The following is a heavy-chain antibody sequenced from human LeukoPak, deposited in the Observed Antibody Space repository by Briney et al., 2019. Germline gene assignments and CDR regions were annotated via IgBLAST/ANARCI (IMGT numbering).Heavy chain of an antibody. J-gene: IGHJ4*02. CDR2: ISSDGSKN. CDR3: VKGLVQTTMSYSVDY. CDR1: GFTFTNYA. V-gene: IGHV3-30*18. D-gene: IGHD1-1*01. Sequence: PGRSLRLSCAASGFTFTNYAMHWVRQTPGKGLEWVALISSDGSKNIYADPVKGRFTVSRDNSKNTLYLQMNSLRAEDTAVYYCVKGLVQTTMSYSVDYWGQGALVTVSS.